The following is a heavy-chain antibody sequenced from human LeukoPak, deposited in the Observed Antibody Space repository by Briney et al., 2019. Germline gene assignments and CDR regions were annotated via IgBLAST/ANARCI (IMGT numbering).Heavy chain of an antibody. CDR2: IYYSGST. Sequence: SETLSLTCTVSGGSISSGGYSWSWIRQHPGKGLEWIGYIYYSGSTYHNPSLKSRVTISVDTSKNQFSLKLHSVTVADTAVYYCARVVWLSQKFDYWGQGAPVTVSS. J-gene: IGHJ4*02. CDR3: ARVVWLSQKFDY. CDR1: GGSISSGGYS. D-gene: IGHD3-22*01. V-gene: IGHV4-31*03.